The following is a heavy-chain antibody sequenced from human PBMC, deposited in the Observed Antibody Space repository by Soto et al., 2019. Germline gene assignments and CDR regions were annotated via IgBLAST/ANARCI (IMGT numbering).Heavy chain of an antibody. V-gene: IGHV5-51*01. D-gene: IGHD6-6*01. Sequence: GESLKISCKGSGYSFSDYWIGWVRQMPGKGLEWMAMIYLGDSEIRYSPSFQGQVTISADKSITTAYLQWSSLKASDTAMYYCARQGKYSIWPDWGQGTLVTVSS. CDR1: GYSFSDYW. CDR3: ARQGKYSIWPD. J-gene: IGHJ4*02. CDR2: IYLGDSEI.